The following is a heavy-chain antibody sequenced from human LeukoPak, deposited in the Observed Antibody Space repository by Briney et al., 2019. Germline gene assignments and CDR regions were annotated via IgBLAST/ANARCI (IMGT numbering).Heavy chain of an antibody. CDR2: INRDKSEK. V-gene: IGHV3-7*01. CDR3: AREGLLSAAGYFDH. J-gene: IGHJ4*02. CDR1: EFAFYDYW. Sequence: GGSLRLSCAASEFAFYDYWMAWVRQAPGRRLEWVANINRDKSEKYYVDSVKGRFTISRDNAKNSLYLQMNSLTAEDTAVYYCAREGLLSAAGYFDHWGQGALVTVSS. D-gene: IGHD6-25*01.